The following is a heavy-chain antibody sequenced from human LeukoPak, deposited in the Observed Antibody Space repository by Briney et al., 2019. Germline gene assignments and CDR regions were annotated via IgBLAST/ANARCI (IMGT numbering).Heavy chain of an antibody. Sequence: SQTLSLTCAVSGGSISSGGYSWSWIRQPPGKGLEWIGYIYHSGSTYYNPSLKSRVTISVDRSKNQFSLKLSSVTAADTAVYYCARPTPGYFDLWGRGTLVTVSS. J-gene: IGHJ2*01. D-gene: IGHD4-17*01. CDR2: IYHSGST. CDR1: GGSISSGGYS. V-gene: IGHV4-30-2*01. CDR3: ARPTPGYFDL.